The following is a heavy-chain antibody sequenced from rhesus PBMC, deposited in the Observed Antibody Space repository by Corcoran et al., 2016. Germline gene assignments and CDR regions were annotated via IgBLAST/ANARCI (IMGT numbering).Heavy chain of an antibody. CDR1: GNKFYDYC. CDR3: AKSSLTAAGYMDI. D-gene: IGHD6-31*01. CDR2: IYPGDSDT. J-gene: IGHJ4*01. V-gene: IGHV5-2*01. Sequence: EVQLVQSGPEVRRPGESLTISCETSGNKFYDYCTSWVRQVPGKGLEWMAMIYPGDSDTRYSPSFQDRVTFSADKSRNTAYLQWSSLKASDTATYYCAKSSLTAAGYMDIWGQGVLVTVSS.